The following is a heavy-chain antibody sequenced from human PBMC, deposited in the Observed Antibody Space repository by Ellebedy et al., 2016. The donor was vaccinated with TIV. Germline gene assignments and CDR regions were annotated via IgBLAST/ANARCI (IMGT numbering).Heavy chain of an antibody. CDR1: GFTFGPYA. J-gene: IGHJ5*02. CDR3: ARDGARVGRTRLDP. CDR2: ISGDSSTT. D-gene: IGHD1-26*01. Sequence: GESLKISXAASGFTFGPYAMSWVRQGQGKGLECVSAISGDSSTTFYADSVKGRFTISRDNAKNTLHLQMNNLRAEDTAVYYCARDGARVGRTRLDPWGQGTLVTVSS. V-gene: IGHV3-23*01.